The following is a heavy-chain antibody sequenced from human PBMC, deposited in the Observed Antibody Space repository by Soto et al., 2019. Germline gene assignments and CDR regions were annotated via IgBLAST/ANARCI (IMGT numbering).Heavy chain of an antibody. J-gene: IGHJ4*02. Sequence: ASVKVSCKASGGTFSSYAISWVRQAPGQGLEWMGGIIPIFGTANYAQKFQGRVTITADESTSTAYMELSSLRSEDTAVYYCARGDIVASYFDYWGQGTLVTVSS. V-gene: IGHV1-69*13. CDR3: ARGDIVASYFDY. CDR2: IIPIFGTA. D-gene: IGHD5-12*01. CDR1: GGTFSSYA.